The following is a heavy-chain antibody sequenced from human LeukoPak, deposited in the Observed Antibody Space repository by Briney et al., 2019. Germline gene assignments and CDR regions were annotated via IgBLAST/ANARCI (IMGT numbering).Heavy chain of an antibody. D-gene: IGHD3-9*01. V-gene: IGHV3-30*04. Sequence: GGSLRLSCAASGFTFSSYAMHWVRQAPGKGLEWVAVISYDGSNKYYADSVKGRFTISRDNSKNTLYLQMNSLRAEDTAVYYCAKSSHDKSAEYFQHWGQGTLVTVSS. CDR1: GFTFSSYA. CDR2: ISYDGSNK. J-gene: IGHJ1*01. CDR3: AKSSHDKSAEYFQH.